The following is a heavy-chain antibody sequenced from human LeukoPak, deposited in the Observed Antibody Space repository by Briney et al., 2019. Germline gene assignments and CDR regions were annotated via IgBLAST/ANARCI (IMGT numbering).Heavy chain of an antibody. CDR1: GYSITNAYY. V-gene: IGHV4-61*01. CDR2: IYYSGST. J-gene: IGHJ4*02. D-gene: IGHD5-24*01. CDR3: AREGDEYYFDY. Sequence: PSETLSLTCTVSGYSITNAYYWSWIRQPPGKGLEWIGYIYYSGSTNYNPSLKSRVTISVDTSKNQFSLKLSSVTAADTAVYYCAREGDEYYFDYWGQGTLVTVSS.